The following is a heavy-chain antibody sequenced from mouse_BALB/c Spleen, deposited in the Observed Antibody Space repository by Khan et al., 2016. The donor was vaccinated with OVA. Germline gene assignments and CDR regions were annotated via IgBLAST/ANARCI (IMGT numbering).Heavy chain of an antibody. V-gene: IGHV3-8*02. CDR1: GDSISSGY. Sequence: EVQLQESGPSLVQPSQTLSLTCSVTGDSISSGYWSWIRKFPGNKLEYMGYMISSGYTYYNPSLKSRISITRHTSKNQYYLQLNYVTTEDTATYYCARSTYRDAFAYWGQWTLVTVSA. CDR2: MISSGYT. D-gene: IGHD2-14*01. J-gene: IGHJ3*01. CDR3: ARSTYRDAFAY.